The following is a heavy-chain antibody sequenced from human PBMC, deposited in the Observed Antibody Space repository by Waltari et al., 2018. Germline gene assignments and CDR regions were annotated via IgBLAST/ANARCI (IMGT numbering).Heavy chain of an antibody. V-gene: IGHV3-53*01. CDR1: GFTVGNNF. CDR3: AKVDNVGLNNY. CDR2: IYSGGST. Sequence: EVQLVESGGDLIQPGGSLRLPWAASGFTVGNNFMGWVRQAPGKGLEWVSVIYSGGSTNYIDSVRGRFTISRDSSKNTLYLQMNSLRAEDTAVYYCAKVDNVGLNNYWGQGTLVTVSS. D-gene: IGHD1-1*01. J-gene: IGHJ4*02.